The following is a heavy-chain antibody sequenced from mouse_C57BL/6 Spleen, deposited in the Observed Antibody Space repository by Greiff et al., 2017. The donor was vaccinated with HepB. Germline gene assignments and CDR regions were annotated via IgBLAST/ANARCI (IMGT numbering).Heavy chain of an antibody. J-gene: IGHJ3*01. CDR1: GFTFSSYA. D-gene: IGHD2-5*01. V-gene: IGHV5-9-1*02. Sequence: EVQVVESGEGLVKPGGSLKLSCAASGFTFSSYAMSWVRQTPEKRLEWVAYISSGGDYIYYADTVKGRFTISRDNARNTLYLQMSSLKSEDTAMYYCTRDGHSNYPFAYWGQGTLVTVSA. CDR2: ISSGGDYI. CDR3: TRDGHSNYPFAY.